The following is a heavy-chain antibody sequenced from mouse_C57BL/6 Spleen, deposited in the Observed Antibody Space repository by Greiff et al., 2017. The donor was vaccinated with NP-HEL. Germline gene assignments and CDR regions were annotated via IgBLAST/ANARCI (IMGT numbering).Heavy chain of an antibody. V-gene: IGHV5-17*01. CDR2: ISSGSSSI. J-gene: IGHJ4*01. CDR1: GFTFSDYG. D-gene: IGHD2-4*01. Sequence: EVHLVESGGGLVKPGGSLKLSCAASGFTFSDYGMHWVRQAPEKGLEWVAYISSGSSSIYDADTVKGRFTISRDNAKNTLFLQMTCLRSEDTAMYYCARNYYDYADGYYAMDYWGHGTSVTVSS. CDR3: ARNYYDYADGYYAMDY.